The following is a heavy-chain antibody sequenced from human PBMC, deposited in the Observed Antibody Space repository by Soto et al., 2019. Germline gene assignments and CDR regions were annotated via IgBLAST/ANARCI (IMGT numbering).Heavy chain of an antibody. Sequence: GASVKVSCKASGGTFSSYAISWVRQAPGQGLEWMGGISPIFGTANYAQKLQGRVTITADESTSTAYMELSSLRSEDTAVYYCARGSRSFCDHNCFDPWRQGTRGPVSS. CDR2: ISPIFGTA. CDR3: ARGSRSFCDHNCFDP. CDR1: GGTFSSYA. J-gene: IGHJ5*02. V-gene: IGHV1-69*13. D-gene: IGHD1-26*01.